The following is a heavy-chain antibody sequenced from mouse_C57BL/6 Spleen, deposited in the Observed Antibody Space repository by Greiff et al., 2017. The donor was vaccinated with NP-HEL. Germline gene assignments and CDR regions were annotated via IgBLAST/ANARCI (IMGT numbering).Heavy chain of an antibody. Sequence: EVLLQQSGAELVRPGASVKLSCTASGFNIKDYYMHWVKQRPEQGLEWIGRIDPEDGDTEYAPKFQGKATMTADTSSNTAYLQLSSLTSEDTAVYYCTTDYDGGWFAYWGQGTLVTVSA. CDR1: GFNIKDYY. D-gene: IGHD2-4*01. CDR2: IDPEDGDT. J-gene: IGHJ3*01. CDR3: TTDYDGGWFAY. V-gene: IGHV14-1*01.